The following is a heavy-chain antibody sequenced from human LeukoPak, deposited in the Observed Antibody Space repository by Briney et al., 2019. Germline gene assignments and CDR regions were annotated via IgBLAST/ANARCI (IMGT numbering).Heavy chain of an antibody. V-gene: IGHV4-30-2*01. Sequence: SQTLSLTCAVSGGSISSGGYFWRWIRQPPGKGLEWIGYIYHSGSTYYNPSLKSRVTISVDRSKNQFSLKLSSVTAADTAVYYCARSSTRANWFDPWGQGTLVTVSS. J-gene: IGHJ5*02. CDR1: GGSISSGGYF. CDR2: IYHSGST. CDR3: ARSSTRANWFDP.